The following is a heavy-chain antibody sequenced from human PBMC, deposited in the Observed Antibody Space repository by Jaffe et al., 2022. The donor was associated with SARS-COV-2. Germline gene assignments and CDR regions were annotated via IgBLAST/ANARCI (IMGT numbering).Heavy chain of an antibody. CDR2: LSSSGST. V-gene: IGHV4-39*01. CDR1: GGSISSSSYS. J-gene: IGHJ5*02. CDR3: ARHGTGQYGWFDP. D-gene: IGHD1-1*01. Sequence: QLQLQESGPGLVKPSETLSLTCTVSGGSISSSSYSWGWIRQPPGKGLEGIGSLSSSGSTYYNPSLKSRATISGDTSKNQFSLKLSSVTAADTAVYFCARHGTGQYGWFDPWGQGTLVTVSS.